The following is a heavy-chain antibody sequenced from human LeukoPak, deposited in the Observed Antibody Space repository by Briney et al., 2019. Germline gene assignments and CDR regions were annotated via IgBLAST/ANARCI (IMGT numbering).Heavy chain of an antibody. J-gene: IGHJ4*02. CDR3: ARRHVQYSSSSDPYYFDY. D-gene: IGHD6-6*01. V-gene: IGHV4-61*02. Sequence: SETLSLTCTVSGGSISSSSYYWSWIRQPAGKGLEWIGRIYTSGSTNYNPSLKSRVTISVDTSKNQFSLKLSSVTAADTAMYYCARRHVQYSSSSDPYYFDYWGQGTLVTVSS. CDR2: IYTSGST. CDR1: GGSISSSSYY.